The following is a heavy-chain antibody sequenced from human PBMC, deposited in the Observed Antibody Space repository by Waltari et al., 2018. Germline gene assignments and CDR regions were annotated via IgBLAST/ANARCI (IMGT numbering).Heavy chain of an antibody. Sequence: QVHLQESGPGLVKPSETLSLTCSVSGGSISGLYWSWIRQAPGETLEWIGYMYYRGASDYNPSLKSQVTLTLDPSKNQFSLVLASLSPADTAVYYCTRGQTNSLYDSWGQGALVTVSS. J-gene: IGHJ4*02. CDR3: TRGQTNSLYDS. D-gene: IGHD1-1*01. V-gene: IGHV4-59*11. CDR2: MYYRGAS. CDR1: GGSISGLY.